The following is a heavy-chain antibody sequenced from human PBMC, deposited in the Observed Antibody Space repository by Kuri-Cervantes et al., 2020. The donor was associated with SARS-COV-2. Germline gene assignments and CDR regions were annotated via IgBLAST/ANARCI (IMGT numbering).Heavy chain of an antibody. CDR2: ISSSGSTI. CDR3: APPVGGNSVPST. CDR1: GFTFSSYE. J-gene: IGHJ5*02. Sequence: LSLTCAASGFTFSSYEMNWVRQAPGKGLEWVSCISSSGSTIYYADSVKGRFTISRDNAKNSLYLQMNSLRAEDTAVYYCAPPVGGNSVPSTWGQGTLVTVSS. V-gene: IGHV3-48*03. D-gene: IGHD4-23*01.